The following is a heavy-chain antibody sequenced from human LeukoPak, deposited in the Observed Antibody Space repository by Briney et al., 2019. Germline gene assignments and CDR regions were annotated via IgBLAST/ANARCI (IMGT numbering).Heavy chain of an antibody. D-gene: IGHD5-12*01. V-gene: IGHV1-18*01. CDR3: ARGGLDGGYDPHPAETDYYYYYYYMDV. J-gene: IGHJ6*03. Sequence: GASVKVSCKASGYTFTIYGVSWGRQAPGQGVEWMGWISAYNGNTNYAQKLQGRVTMTTDTSTSTAYMELRSLRPDDTAVYYCARGGLDGGYDPHPAETDYYYYYYYMDVWGKGTTVTVSS. CDR2: ISAYNGNT. CDR1: GYTFTIYG.